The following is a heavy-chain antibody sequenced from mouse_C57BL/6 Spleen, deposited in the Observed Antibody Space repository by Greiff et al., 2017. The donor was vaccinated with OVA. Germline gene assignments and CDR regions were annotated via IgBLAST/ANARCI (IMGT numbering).Heavy chain of an antibody. V-gene: IGHV1-53*01. J-gene: IGHJ2*01. CDR1: GYTFTSYW. Sequence: VQLQQPGPELVKPGASVKLSCKASGYTFTSYWMHWVKQRPGQGLEWIGNLNPSNGGTKYNEKFKSKVTLTVDNSSSTAYMQLSSLTSEDSAVYYCARPDGYYAPDFGYWGQGTTLTVAT. D-gene: IGHD2-3*01. CDR2: LNPSNGGT. CDR3: ARPDGYYAPDFGY.